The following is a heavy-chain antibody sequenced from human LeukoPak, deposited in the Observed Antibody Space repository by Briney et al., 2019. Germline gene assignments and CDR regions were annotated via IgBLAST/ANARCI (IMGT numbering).Heavy chain of an antibody. V-gene: IGHV4-61*02. D-gene: IGHD3-10*01. CDR2: IYTSGST. J-gene: IGHJ4*02. CDR1: GGSISSGSYY. Sequence: KPSETLSLTCTVSGGSISSGSYYWSWIRQPAGKGLEWIGRIYTSGSTNYNPSLKSRVTISVDTSKNQFSLKLSSVTAADTAVYYCARRSRNGSGSYWWGQGTLVTVSS. CDR3: ARRSRNGSGSYW.